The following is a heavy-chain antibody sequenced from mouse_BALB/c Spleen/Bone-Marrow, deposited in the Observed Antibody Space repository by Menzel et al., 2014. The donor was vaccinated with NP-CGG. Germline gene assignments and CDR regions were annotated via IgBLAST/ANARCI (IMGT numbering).Heavy chain of an antibody. CDR3: TRGEDY. Sequence: EVQRVESGAELVKPGASVKLSCTGSGFNIKDTFMHWVKQRPEQGLEWIGRIDPANGNTKYDPKFQGKATITADTSSNTAYLHLTSLTSEDTAVYYCTRGEDYWGRGTTLAVSS. CDR2: IDPANGNT. J-gene: IGHJ2*01. CDR1: GFNIKDTF. V-gene: IGHV14-3*02.